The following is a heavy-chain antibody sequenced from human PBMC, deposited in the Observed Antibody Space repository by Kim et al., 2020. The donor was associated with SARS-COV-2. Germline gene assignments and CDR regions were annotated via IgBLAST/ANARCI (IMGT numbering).Heavy chain of an antibody. V-gene: IGHV4-59*09. Sequence: YYIGSTSANPSLKSRVTISVDTSKNQFSLELGSVTAADAAGYYCARGFDYWGQGTLVTVSS. CDR2: YYIGST. J-gene: IGHJ4*02. CDR3: ARGFDY.